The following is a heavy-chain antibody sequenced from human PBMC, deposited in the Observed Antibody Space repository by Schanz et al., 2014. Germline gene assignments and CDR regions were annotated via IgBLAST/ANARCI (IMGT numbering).Heavy chain of an antibody. CDR1: GFNFGSHG. Sequence: VQLVESGGGVVQPGRSLRLSCAASGFNFGSHGMHWVRQAPGKGLEWVSNIPWNGAAIGYAGSVRGRFTISRDNTKNSLFLQLNSLRADDTAVYYCARDRGSGGQNWYFDLWGRGTLVTVSS. CDR2: IPWNGAAI. V-gene: IGHV3-9*01. D-gene: IGHD3-3*01. CDR3: ARDRGSGGQNWYFDL. J-gene: IGHJ2*01.